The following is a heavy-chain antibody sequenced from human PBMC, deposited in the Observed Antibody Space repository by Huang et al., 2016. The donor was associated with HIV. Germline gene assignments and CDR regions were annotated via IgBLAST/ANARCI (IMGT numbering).Heavy chain of an antibody. D-gene: IGHD3-22*01. V-gene: IGHV1-69*19. Sequence: QVQLVQSGAEVKKPGSSVKVSCKASGGTFSTSAISWVRQAPGQGLEWMGGIIPVVRTTNSAQRFQGRLTITADESTNTAHMELSSLRSDDTAVYVCATGQFYDQTKDDYYYGMDVWGQGTTVIVSS. J-gene: IGHJ6*02. CDR1: GGTFSTSA. CDR2: IIPVVRTT. CDR3: ATGQFYDQTKDDYYYGMDV.